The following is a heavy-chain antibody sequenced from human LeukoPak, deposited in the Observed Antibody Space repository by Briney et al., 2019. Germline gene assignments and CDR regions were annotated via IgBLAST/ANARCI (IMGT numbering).Heavy chain of an antibody. J-gene: IGHJ4*02. V-gene: IGHV1-46*01. Sequence: ASVKVSCKASGYTFTSYYMHWVRQAPGQGLEWMGIINPSGGSTSYAQKFQGRVTMTRDMSTSTVYMELSSLRSEDTAVYYCATDYYDSSGYGIRYYFDYWGQGTLVTVSS. CDR2: INPSGGST. D-gene: IGHD3-22*01. CDR1: GYTFTSYY. CDR3: ATDYYDSSGYGIRYYFDY.